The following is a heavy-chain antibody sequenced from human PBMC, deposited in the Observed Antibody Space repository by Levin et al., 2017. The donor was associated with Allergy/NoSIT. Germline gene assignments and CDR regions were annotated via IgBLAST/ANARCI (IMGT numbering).Heavy chain of an antibody. V-gene: IGHV1-2*02. D-gene: IGHD2-2*01. CDR2: INPNSGGT. J-gene: IGHJ6*02. Sequence: GESLKISCKASGYTFTGYYMHWVRQAPGQGLEWMGWINPNSGGTNYAQKFQGRVTMTRDTSISTAYMELSRLRSDDTAVYYCASSTPDIVVVPAAIYLKQNYYYYGMDVWGQGTTVTVSS. CDR3: ASSTPDIVVVPAAIYLKQNYYYYGMDV. CDR1: GYTFTGYY.